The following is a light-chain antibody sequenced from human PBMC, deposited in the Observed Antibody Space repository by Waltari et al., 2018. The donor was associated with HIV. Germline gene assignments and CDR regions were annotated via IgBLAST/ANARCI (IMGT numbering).Light chain of an antibody. J-gene: IGLJ1*01. V-gene: IGLV1-44*01. Sequence: QSVLAQPPSASGTPGQRVTISCSGSTSNIGGNTVSWYQQLPGTAPQLLIYSNNERPSGVPDRVSGSTSGTSASLVISGHQSEDEADYYCAAWDDSLKGGAFGTGTKVTVL. CDR2: SNN. CDR1: TSNIGGNT. CDR3: AAWDDSLKGGA.